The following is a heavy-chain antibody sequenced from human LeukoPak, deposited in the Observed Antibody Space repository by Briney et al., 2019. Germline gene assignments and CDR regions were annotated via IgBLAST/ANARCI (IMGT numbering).Heavy chain of an antibody. CDR1: GGTFSSYA. J-gene: IGHJ4*02. D-gene: IGHD2-2*01. CDR3: ASRLYCSNTRCRNFPFAY. V-gene: IGHV1-69*01. Sequence: SVKVSCQASGGTFSSYAINWVRQAPAQGLEWMGGIIPIFGTANYAQKFQDRVTITADESTSTAYMELSSLRSEDTAIYYCASRLYCSNTRCRNFPFAYWGQGTLVTVSS. CDR2: IIPIFGTA.